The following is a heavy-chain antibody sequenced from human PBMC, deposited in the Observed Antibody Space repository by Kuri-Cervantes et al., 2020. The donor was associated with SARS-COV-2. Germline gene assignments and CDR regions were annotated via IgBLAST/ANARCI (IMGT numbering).Heavy chain of an antibody. CDR3: ARVQDIVVVPAAISRGALDI. J-gene: IGHJ3*02. Sequence: ASVKVSCKASGYTFTSYGISWVRQAPGQGLEWMGWISAYNGNTNYAQKLQGRVTMTTDTSTSTAYMELRSLRSDDTAVYYCARVQDIVVVPAAISRGALDIWGQGTMVTVSS. V-gene: IGHV1-18*01. CDR1: GYTFTSYG. D-gene: IGHD2-2*01. CDR2: ISAYNGNT.